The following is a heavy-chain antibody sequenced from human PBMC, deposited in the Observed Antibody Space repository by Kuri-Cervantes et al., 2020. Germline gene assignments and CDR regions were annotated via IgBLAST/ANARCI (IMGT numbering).Heavy chain of an antibody. J-gene: IGHJ4*02. D-gene: IGHD3-22*01. CDR2: IYHSGST. CDR1: GGSISSSGYY. CDR3: ARTYYYDSSGYYPGGFDY. V-gene: IGHV4-39*07. Sequence: SETLSLTCTVSGGSISSSGYYWGWIRQPPGKGLEWIGSIYHSGSTYYNPPLKSRVTISVDTSKNQFSLKLSSVTAADTAVYYCARTYYYDSSGYYPGGFDYWGQGTLVTVSS.